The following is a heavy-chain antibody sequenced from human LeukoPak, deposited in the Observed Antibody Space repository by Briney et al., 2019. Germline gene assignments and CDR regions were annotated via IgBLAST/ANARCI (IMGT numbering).Heavy chain of an antibody. D-gene: IGHD5-18*01. J-gene: IGHJ5*02. CDR3: APRGDIEHSYGYGKWFDP. CDR2: SNHSGST. Sequence: SETLSLTCAVYGGSFSGYDWSWIRQRPGKGLELIGGSNHSGSTNYNASLKRRVTISVDTSKNQFSLRLSSVTAADTAVYYCAPRGDIEHSYGYGKWFDPWGQGTRVTVSS. V-gene: IGHV4-34*01. CDR1: GGSFSGYD.